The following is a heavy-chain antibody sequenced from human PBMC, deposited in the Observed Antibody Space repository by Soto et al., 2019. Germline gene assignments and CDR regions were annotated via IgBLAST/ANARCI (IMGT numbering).Heavy chain of an antibody. D-gene: IGHD2-15*01. Sequence: SEMRSLACAVAGACICRRTSWRWERQPPGKGLEWIGEIYHSGSTNYNPSLKSRATISVDKSKNQFSLKLSSVTAADTVVYYCARDPVVTPVRWCDRWGRGTEATVS. V-gene: IGHV4-4*02. CDR1: GACICRRTS. CDR3: ARDPVVTPVRWCDR. J-gene: IGHJ5*02. CDR2: IYHSGST.